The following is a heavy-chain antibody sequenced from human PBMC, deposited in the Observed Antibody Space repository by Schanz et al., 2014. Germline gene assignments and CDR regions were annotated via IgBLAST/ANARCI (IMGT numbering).Heavy chain of an antibody. D-gene: IGHD3-10*02. Sequence: QVQLVESGGGVVQPGRSLRLSCATSGFTFSSYAMHWVRQPPGKGLEWVAIISYHGENVLYSDSVRGRFTISKDRFKGTLYLEMHSLRPEDTAVYYCAKDRTMFRSSYYFDYWGQGTLVTVSS. CDR2: ISYHGENV. V-gene: IGHV3-30*18. J-gene: IGHJ4*02. CDR3: AKDRTMFRSSYYFDY. CDR1: GFTFSSYA.